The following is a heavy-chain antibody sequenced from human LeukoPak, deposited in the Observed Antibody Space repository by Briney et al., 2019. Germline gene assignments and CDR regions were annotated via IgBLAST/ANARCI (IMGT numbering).Heavy chain of an antibody. J-gene: IGHJ4*02. D-gene: IGHD6-13*01. CDR2: INHSGSS. Sequence: SETLSLTCAVYGESFNDYYWNWIRQPPGKGLEWVGEINHSGSSNYNPSLKSRVTISVDTSKNQFSLKLSSVTAADTAVYYCARSGTYQHSSSYDYWGQGTLVTVSS. CDR3: ARSGTYQHSSSYDY. V-gene: IGHV4-34*01. CDR1: GESFNDYY.